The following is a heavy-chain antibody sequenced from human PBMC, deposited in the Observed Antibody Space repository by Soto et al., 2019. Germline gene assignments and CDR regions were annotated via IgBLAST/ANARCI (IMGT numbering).Heavy chain of an antibody. J-gene: IGHJ4*02. CDR2: LNTDGTST. Sequence: PGESRKISCAASGFTLKDHWMHWVRQAPGRGRVWVARLNTDGTSTNYADSVKGRFTISRDNAKNTPYLQMNSLRVEDAAVYYCARGGTDNTIPRGNDYWGQGTLVTVSS. CDR1: GFTLKDHW. CDR3: ARGGTDNTIPRGNDY. V-gene: IGHV3-74*01. D-gene: IGHD1-1*01.